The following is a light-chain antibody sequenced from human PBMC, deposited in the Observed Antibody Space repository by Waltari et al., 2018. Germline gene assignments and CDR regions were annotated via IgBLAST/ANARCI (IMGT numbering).Light chain of an antibody. CDR2: GTY. CDR1: QSVSNY. CDR3: QQRARWPNT. V-gene: IGKV3-11*01. Sequence: EIVLTQSPATLSLSPGDGATLSCRASQSVSNYLAWYQQKPGQAPRLLIYGTYNRATGIPARFSGSGSGTDFTLTISSLEPEDFVVYYCQQRARWPNTFGQGTKLEIK. J-gene: IGKJ2*01.